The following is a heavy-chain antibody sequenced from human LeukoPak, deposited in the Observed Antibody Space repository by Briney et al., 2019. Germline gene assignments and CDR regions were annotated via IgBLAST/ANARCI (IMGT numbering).Heavy chain of an antibody. J-gene: IGHJ4*02. CDR1: GFTFSDYF. D-gene: IGHD2-15*01. CDR2: ISSSSSYT. Sequence: GGSLRLSCAASGFTFSDYFMTWIRQAPGKGPEWVSYISSSSSYTNYADSVKGRFTISRDNAKNSLFLQVNSLRTEDTAVYYCARVRGGANYFDYWGQGTLVTVSS. CDR3: ARVRGGANYFDY. V-gene: IGHV3-11*05.